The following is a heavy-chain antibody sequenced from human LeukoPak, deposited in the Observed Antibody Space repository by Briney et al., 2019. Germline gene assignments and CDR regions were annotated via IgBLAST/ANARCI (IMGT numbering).Heavy chain of an antibody. V-gene: IGHV5-51*01. CDR2: IYPSDSDA. J-gene: IGHJ4*02. Sequence: GEPLKISCQGSGYSFTSYWIGWVRQMPGKGLEWMGIIYPSDSDARYSPSFQGQVTISADKTISTTYLQWNSLKASDTAMYYCATPGYYGSFDYWGQGTLVTVSS. CDR3: ATPGYYGSFDY. D-gene: IGHD3-3*01. CDR1: GYSFTSYW.